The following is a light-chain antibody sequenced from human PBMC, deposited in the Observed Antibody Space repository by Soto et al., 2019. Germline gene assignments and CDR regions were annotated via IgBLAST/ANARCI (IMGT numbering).Light chain of an antibody. Sequence: QSALTQPASVSGSPGQSITISCTGTAIDVSSYRYVSWYQQHPGKAPKLMIYEVSNRPSGVSNRFSGSKSGNTASLTISGLQAEDEADYYCSSYTSSSTYVFGTGTKV. V-gene: IGLV2-14*01. CDR1: AIDVSSYRY. CDR3: SSYTSSSTYV. J-gene: IGLJ1*01. CDR2: EVS.